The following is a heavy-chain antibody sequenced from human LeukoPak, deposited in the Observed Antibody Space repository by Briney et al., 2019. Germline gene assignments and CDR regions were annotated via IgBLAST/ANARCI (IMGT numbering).Heavy chain of an antibody. Sequence: SETLSLTCTVSGGSISSYYWSWIRQPPGKGLEWIGYIYTSGSPNYNPSLKSRVTMSVDTSKNQFSLKLSSVTAADTAVYYCAREPRDIVVVPAARYYYYYMDVWGKGTTVTVSS. CDR2: IYTSGSP. CDR1: GGSISSYY. CDR3: AREPRDIVVVPAARYYYYYMDV. V-gene: IGHV4-4*08. J-gene: IGHJ6*03. D-gene: IGHD2-2*01.